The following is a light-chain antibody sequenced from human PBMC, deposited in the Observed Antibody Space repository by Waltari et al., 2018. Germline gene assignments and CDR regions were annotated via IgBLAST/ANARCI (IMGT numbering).Light chain of an antibody. V-gene: IGLV2-14*01. CDR2: EVS. J-gene: IGLJ1*01. CDR1: DSDVGAYDF. Sequence: QSALTQPASVSGSPGQSITISCSGTDSDVGAYDFVSWYQQHPDKAPHLIIYEVSNRPSGISNRCSASNAGNTASLTISGLQAEDEADYYCSSYTTSSAPGVFGTGTRVTVL. CDR3: SSYTTSSAPGV.